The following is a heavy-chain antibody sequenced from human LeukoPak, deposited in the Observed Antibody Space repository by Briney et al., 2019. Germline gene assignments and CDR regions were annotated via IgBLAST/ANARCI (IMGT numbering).Heavy chain of an antibody. CDR3: ASCNYYDSSGYYPYYFDY. J-gene: IGHJ4*02. CDR2: IIPIFGTA. V-gene: IGHV1-69*05. CDR1: GGTFSSYA. D-gene: IGHD3-22*01. Sequence: GASVKVSCKASGGTFSSYAISWVRQAPGQGPEWMGGIIPIFGTANYAQKFQGRVTITTDESTSTAYMELSSLRSEDTAVYYCASCNYYDSSGYYPYYFDYWGQGTLVTVSS.